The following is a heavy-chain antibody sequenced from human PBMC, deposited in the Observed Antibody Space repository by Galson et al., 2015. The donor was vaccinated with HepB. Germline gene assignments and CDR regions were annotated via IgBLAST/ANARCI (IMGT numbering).Heavy chain of an antibody. V-gene: IGHV3-30*09. Sequence: SLRLSCATSGFNFRRHAMHWVRQAPGKGLEWVAVISSDGNIDYYGDFVKGRFAVSRDNAKDTLYVQMDSLKFEDTAIYYCARESQGALDVWGQGTTVTVSS. CDR3: ARESQGALDV. J-gene: IGHJ6*02. CDR1: GFNFRRHA. CDR2: ISSDGNID.